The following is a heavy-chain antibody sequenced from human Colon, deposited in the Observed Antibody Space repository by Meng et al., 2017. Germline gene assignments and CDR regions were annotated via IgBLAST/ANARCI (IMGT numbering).Heavy chain of an antibody. J-gene: IGHJ3*02. CDR1: GYTFTDYA. D-gene: IGHD3-22*01. Sequence: ASVMVSCKASGYTFTDYAMNWVRQAPGQGLEWMGWINTNTGNPTYAQGIAGRFVFSLDTSVSTAYLQISSLKAEDTAVYYCAREDHYYDSSGYYYGDPLDIWGQGTMVTVSS. CDR2: INTNTGNP. V-gene: IGHV7-4-1*02. CDR3: AREDHYYDSSGYYYGDPLDI.